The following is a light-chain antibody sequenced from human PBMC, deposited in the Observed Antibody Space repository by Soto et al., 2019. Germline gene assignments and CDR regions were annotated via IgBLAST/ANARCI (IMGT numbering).Light chain of an antibody. V-gene: IGLV2-23*01. CDR1: NSDVGSYTS. CDR3: CSHASSSTYV. Sequence: ALTQPASVSGSPGQSITISCTGTNSDVGSYTSVSWYQQHPGKAPKFMIYEDSKRPSGVSNRFSGPKSGNTASLTISGLQAEDEADYYCCSHASSSTYVFGTGTKLTVL. CDR2: EDS. J-gene: IGLJ1*01.